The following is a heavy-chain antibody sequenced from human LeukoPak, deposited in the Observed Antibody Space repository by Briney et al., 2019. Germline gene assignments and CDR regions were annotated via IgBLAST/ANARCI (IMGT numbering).Heavy chain of an antibody. CDR2: MSSDGINT. Sequence: PGTSLRLSCATSGFTFRTSGVHWVRQAPGKGLEGVALMSSDGINTYYADSVKGRFTVSRDSSKDILYLQMNSLRADDTAIYYCAKDHAGSGRAFEYWGQGTLVTVSS. CDR1: GFTFRTSG. CDR3: AKDHAGSGRAFEY. J-gene: IGHJ4*02. V-gene: IGHV3-30*04. D-gene: IGHD3-10*01.